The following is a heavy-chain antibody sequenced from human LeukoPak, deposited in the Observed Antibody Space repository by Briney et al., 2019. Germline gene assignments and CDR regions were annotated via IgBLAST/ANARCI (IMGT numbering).Heavy chain of an antibody. CDR1: GFTFSSYS. V-gene: IGHV3-48*04. CDR2: ISSSSSTI. Sequence: GGSLRLSCAASGFTFSSYSMNWVRQAPGKGLEWVSYISSSSSTIYYADSVKGRFTISRDNAKNSLYLQMNSLRAEDTAVYYCARDSPFDYYDSSGYKYWGQGTLVTVSS. J-gene: IGHJ4*02. CDR3: ARDSPFDYYDSSGYKY. D-gene: IGHD3-22*01.